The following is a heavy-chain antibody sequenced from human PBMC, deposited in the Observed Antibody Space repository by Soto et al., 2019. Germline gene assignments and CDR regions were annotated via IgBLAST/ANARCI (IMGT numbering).Heavy chain of an antibody. CDR2: IIPIFGTA. J-gene: IGHJ4*02. Sequence: QVQLVQSGAEVKKPGSSVKVYCKASGGTFSSYAISWVRQAPGQGLEWMGGIIPIFGTANYAQKFQGRVTITADESTSTAYMELSSLRSEDTAVYYCARERRWLQLAHLDYWGQGTLVTVSS. D-gene: IGHD5-12*01. CDR3: ARERRWLQLAHLDY. V-gene: IGHV1-69*12. CDR1: GGTFSSYA.